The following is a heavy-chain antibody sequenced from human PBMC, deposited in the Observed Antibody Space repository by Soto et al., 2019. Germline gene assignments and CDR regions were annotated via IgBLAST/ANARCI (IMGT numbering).Heavy chain of an antibody. D-gene: IGHD2-2*02. CDR1: GYSFTNYW. CDR2: IYPGDSNT. J-gene: IGHJ4*02. V-gene: IGHV5-51*01. CDR3: ARQGYCSNTACYTVDY. Sequence: PGESLKISCTGSGYSFTNYWIGWVRQMPGKGLEWMGIIYPGDSNTRYSPSFQGQVTISADKSISTAYLQWSSLKASDTAMYFCARQGYCSNTACYTVDYWGQGTLVTDSS.